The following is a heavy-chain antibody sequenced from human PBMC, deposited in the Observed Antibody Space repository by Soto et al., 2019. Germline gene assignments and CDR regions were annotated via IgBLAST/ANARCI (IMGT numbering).Heavy chain of an antibody. D-gene: IGHD6-13*01. Sequence: LSLTCAVSGGSISSGGYSWSWIRQPPGKGLEWIGYIYHSGSTYYNPSLKSRVTISVDRSKNQFSLKLSSVTAADTAVYYCARGPFGYSSSWLNWFDPWGQGTLVTVSS. J-gene: IGHJ5*02. CDR2: IYHSGST. CDR3: ARGPFGYSSSWLNWFDP. CDR1: GGSISSGGYS. V-gene: IGHV4-30-2*01.